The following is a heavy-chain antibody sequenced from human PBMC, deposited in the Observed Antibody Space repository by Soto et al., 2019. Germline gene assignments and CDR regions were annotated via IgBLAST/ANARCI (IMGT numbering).Heavy chain of an antibody. Sequence: ASVKVSCKASGGTFSSYAISWVRQAPGQGLEWMGGIIPIFGTANYAQKFQGRVTITADESTSTAYMELSSLRSEDTAVYYCARGQAAKVANWFDPWGQGTLVTVSS. CDR2: IIPIFGTA. J-gene: IGHJ5*02. V-gene: IGHV1-69*13. CDR1: GGTFSSYA. D-gene: IGHD2-15*01. CDR3: ARGQAAKVANWFDP.